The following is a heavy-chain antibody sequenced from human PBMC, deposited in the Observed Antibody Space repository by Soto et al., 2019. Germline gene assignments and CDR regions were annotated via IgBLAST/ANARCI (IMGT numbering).Heavy chain of an antibody. CDR2: IIPIFGTA. J-gene: IGHJ5*02. D-gene: IGHD3-3*01. CDR1: GGTFSSYA. CDR3: ARPYYDFWSGYSASLVQHPSWFDP. Sequence: ASVKVSCKASGGTFSSYAISWVRQAPGQGLEWMGGIIPIFGTANYAQKFQGRVTITADESTSTAYMELSSLRSEDTAVYYCARPYYDFWSGYSASLVQHPSWFDPWGQGTLVTVSS. V-gene: IGHV1-69*13.